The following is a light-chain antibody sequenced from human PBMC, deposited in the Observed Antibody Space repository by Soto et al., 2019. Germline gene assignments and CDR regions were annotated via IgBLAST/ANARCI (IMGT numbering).Light chain of an antibody. CDR1: LGISNY. CDR3: QKYNSAPWT. Sequence: DIRMTQSPSSLSASVGDRVTITGRASLGISNYLAWYQQKPGKVPKLLIYAASTLQSGVTSRFSGSGSGTDFTLTISSLQPEDVATYYCQKYNSAPWTFGQGTKVEIK. J-gene: IGKJ1*01. CDR2: AAS. V-gene: IGKV1-27*01.